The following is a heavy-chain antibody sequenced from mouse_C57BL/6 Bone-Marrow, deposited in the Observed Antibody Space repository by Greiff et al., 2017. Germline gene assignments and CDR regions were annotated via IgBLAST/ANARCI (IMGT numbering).Heavy chain of an antibody. CDR1: GFSINSDCY. J-gene: IGHJ1*03. Sequence: DVQLQESGPSLVRPSQTLSLTCTVSGFSINSDCYWIWIRQFPGNKLEYIGYTFYSGITYYNPSLESRTYITRDTSKNQFSLKLSSETTEVTATDCCAGGSRTGWYCDVWGTGTTGTVSS. CDR2: TFYSGIT. V-gene: IGHV3-3*01. CDR3: AGGSRTGWYCDV.